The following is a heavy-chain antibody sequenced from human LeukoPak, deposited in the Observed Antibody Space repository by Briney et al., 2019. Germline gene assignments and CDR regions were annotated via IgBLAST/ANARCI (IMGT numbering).Heavy chain of an antibody. CDR3: ASRATVANIYFDS. J-gene: IGHJ4*02. V-gene: IGHV4-38-2*02. CDR2: IYSTGDT. CDR1: GYLINSGYC. Sequence: SETLSLTCSVSGYLINSGYCWGWFRQSPGKGLEWIGSIYSTGDTYDKRSLTRRVSISVDSSKNQFSLKLRSVTAADPAVYYCASRATVANIYFDSWGQGNLVTVSS. D-gene: IGHD5-12*01.